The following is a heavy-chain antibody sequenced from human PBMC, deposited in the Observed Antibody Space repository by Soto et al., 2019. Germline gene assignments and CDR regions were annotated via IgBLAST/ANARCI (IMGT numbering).Heavy chain of an antibody. J-gene: IGHJ6*02. Sequence: QVQLVQSGAEVKKPGSSVKVSCKASGGTFSSYAISWVRQAPGQGLEWMGGIIPIFGTANYAQKFQGRVTITADESTSTAYMELSSLRSEDTAVYYCARVGTIAAHQGEGYGMDVWGQGTTVTVSS. CDR3: ARVGTIAAHQGEGYGMDV. CDR1: GGTFSSYA. CDR2: IIPIFGTA. D-gene: IGHD6-6*01. V-gene: IGHV1-69*01.